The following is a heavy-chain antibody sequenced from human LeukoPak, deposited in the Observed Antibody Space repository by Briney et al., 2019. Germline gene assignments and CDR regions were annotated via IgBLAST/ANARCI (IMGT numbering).Heavy chain of an antibody. CDR2: ISGSGGST. Sequence: PGGSLRLSCAASGCTFSSCAMSWVRQAPGKGLEWVSSISGSGGSTYYADSVKGLFTISRYNSKNTLYLQMNSLRAGDTAVYYCAKGGIEMFSYGLFDYWGQGTLVTVSS. V-gene: IGHV3-23*01. CDR3: AKGGIEMFSYGLFDY. CDR1: GCTFSSCA. J-gene: IGHJ4*02. D-gene: IGHD5-18*01.